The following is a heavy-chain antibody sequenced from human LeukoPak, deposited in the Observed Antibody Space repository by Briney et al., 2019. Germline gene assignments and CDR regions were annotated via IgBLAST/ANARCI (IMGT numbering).Heavy chain of an antibody. J-gene: IGHJ5*02. CDR3: ARDLVLQSGNWFDP. Sequence: PSETLSLTCTVSGGSLSSYYWSWIRQPPGKGLEWIGYIYYSGSTNYNPSLKSRVTISVDTSKNQFSLKLSSVTAADTAVYYCARDLVLQSGNWFDPWGQGTLVTVSS. V-gene: IGHV4-59*01. CDR2: IYYSGST. CDR1: GGSLSSYY.